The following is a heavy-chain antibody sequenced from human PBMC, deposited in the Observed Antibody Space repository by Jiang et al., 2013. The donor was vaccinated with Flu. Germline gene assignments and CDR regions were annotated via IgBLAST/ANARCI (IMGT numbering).Heavy chain of an antibody. D-gene: IGHD3-10*01. CDR1: GFTFSNYG. CDR3: ARDRGRDHNSGSYSNSAHYYYMDV. V-gene: IGHV3-33*01. J-gene: IGHJ6*03. Sequence: GGGVVQPGRSLRLSCAASGFTFSNYGLHWVRQAPGKGLEWVAVLWYDQINEYYADSVKGRFTVSRDDSKNTLYLQMHSLRAEDTAVYYCARDRGRDHNSGSYSNSAHYYYMDVWGKGTTVTVSS. CDR2: LWYDQINE.